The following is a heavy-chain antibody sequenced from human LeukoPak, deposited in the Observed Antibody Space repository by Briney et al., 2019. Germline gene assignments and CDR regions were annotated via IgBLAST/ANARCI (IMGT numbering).Heavy chain of an antibody. D-gene: IGHD2-2*01. Sequence: ASVKVSCKASRYTFTSYYMHWLRQAPGQGLEWMGIINPSGGSTSYAQKFQGRVTMTRDTSTSTVYMELSSLRSEDTAVYYCARDYGSTSKYYYYGMDVWGQGTTVTVSS. CDR3: ARDYGSTSKYYYYGMDV. CDR2: INPSGGST. V-gene: IGHV1-46*01. J-gene: IGHJ6*02. CDR1: RYTFTSYY.